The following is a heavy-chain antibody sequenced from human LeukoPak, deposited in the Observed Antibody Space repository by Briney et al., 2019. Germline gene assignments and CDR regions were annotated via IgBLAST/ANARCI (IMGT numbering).Heavy chain of an antibody. D-gene: IGHD3-16*02. CDR1: GFTFSDYY. J-gene: IGHJ4*02. CDR3: ARDPGSYQVY. V-gene: IGHV3-11*04. CDR2: ISSDGSTI. Sequence: PGGSLRLSCAASGFTFSDYYMSWIRQAPGKGLEWISYISSDGSTIFYADSVKGRFTISRDNSKNTLYLQMNSLRAEDTAVYYCARDPGSYQVYWGQGTLVTVSS.